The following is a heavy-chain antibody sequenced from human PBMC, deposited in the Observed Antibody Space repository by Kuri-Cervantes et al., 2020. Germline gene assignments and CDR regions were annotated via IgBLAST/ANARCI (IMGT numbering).Heavy chain of an antibody. CDR1: GGSVSTGSYY. J-gene: IGHJ5*02. V-gene: IGHV4-39*07. CDR2: IHYSADT. Sequence: ESLKISCTVSGGSVSTGSYYWSWIRQPPGKGLEWIGSIHYSADTYYSPSLMNRVTISVDTSENQFSLNLSSVTAADTAVYYCARGGIERNVLRYFDWLLCWFDPWGQGTLVTVSS. D-gene: IGHD3-9*01. CDR3: ARGGIERNVLRYFDWLLCWFDP.